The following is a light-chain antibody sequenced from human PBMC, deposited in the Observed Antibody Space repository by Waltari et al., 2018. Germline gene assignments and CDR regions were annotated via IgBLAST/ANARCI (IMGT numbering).Light chain of an antibody. Sequence: DIQMTQSPSTLFASVGERVTITCRASQNFDRWLAWNQQKTGKAPKLLIYKTASLESGVPSRFSGSGSGTEFTLTIDTLQPDDFATYHCQQYKSYPWTFGQGTKVEI. CDR2: KTA. J-gene: IGKJ1*01. V-gene: IGKV1-5*03. CDR1: QNFDRW. CDR3: QQYKSYPWT.